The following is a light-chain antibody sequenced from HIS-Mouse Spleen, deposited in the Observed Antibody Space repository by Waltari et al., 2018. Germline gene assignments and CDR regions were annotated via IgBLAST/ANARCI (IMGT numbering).Light chain of an antibody. CDR1: SSNIGSNY. CDR2: RNN. Sequence: QSVLTQPPSASGTPGQRVTISCSGSSSNIGSNYVYWYQQLPGTAPKLLIYRNNQLPSGRPDRFSGSKSGTSASLAISGLRSEDEADYYCAAWDDSLSGPVFGGGTKLTVL. V-gene: IGLV1-47*01. CDR3: AAWDDSLSGPV. J-gene: IGLJ3*02.